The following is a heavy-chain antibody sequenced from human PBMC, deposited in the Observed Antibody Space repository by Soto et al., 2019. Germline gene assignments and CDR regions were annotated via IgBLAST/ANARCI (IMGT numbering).Heavy chain of an antibody. CDR2: ISSSSSTI. CDR3: ARPTRRDGYNPDY. V-gene: IGHV3-48*02. CDR1: GFTFSSYS. J-gene: IGHJ4*02. Sequence: EVQLVESGGGLVQPGGSLRLSCAASGFTFSSYSMNWVRQAPGKGLEWVSYISSSSSTIYYADSVKGRFTISRDNAKNSLYLQMISLRDEDTAVYYCARPTRRDGYNPDYWGQGTLVTVSS. D-gene: IGHD5-12*01.